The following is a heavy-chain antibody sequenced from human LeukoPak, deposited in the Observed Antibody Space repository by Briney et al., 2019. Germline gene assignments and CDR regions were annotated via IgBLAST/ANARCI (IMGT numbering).Heavy chain of an antibody. CDR1: GYTLTELS. Sequence: GASVKVSCKVSGYTLTELSMHWVRQAPGKGLEWMGGFDPEDGETIYAQKFQGRVTMTEDTSTDTAYMELSSLRSEDTAVYYCATRRLWFGELSFAFDYWGQGTLVTVSS. CDR2: FDPEDGET. D-gene: IGHD3-10*01. CDR3: ATRRLWFGELSFAFDY. V-gene: IGHV1-24*01. J-gene: IGHJ4*02.